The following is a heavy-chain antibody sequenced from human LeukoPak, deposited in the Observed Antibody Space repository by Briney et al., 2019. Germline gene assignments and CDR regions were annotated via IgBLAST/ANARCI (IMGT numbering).Heavy chain of an antibody. J-gene: IGHJ6*02. CDR3: ARGLAAGGYYYGMDV. D-gene: IGHD6-13*01. V-gene: IGHV4-4*07. Sequence: PSETLSLTCTVSGGSISSYYWSWIRQPAGKGLEWIGRIYTSGSTNYNPSLKSRVTMSVDTSKNQFSLKLSSVTAADTAVYYCARGLAAGGYYYGMDVWGQGTTVTVSS. CDR1: GGSISSYY. CDR2: IYTSGST.